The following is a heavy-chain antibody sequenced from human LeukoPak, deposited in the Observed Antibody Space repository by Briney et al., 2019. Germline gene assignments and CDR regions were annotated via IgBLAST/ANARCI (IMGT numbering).Heavy chain of an antibody. CDR3: AKASYYDILTGYYVYWYFDL. CDR1: GFTFSSYA. Sequence: PGGSLRLSCAASGFTFSSYAMHWVRQAPGKGLEWVAVISYDRSNKYYADSVKGRFTISRDNSKNTLYLQMNSLRAEDTAVYYCAKASYYDILTGYYVYWYFDLWGRGTLVTVSS. V-gene: IGHV3-30*04. J-gene: IGHJ2*01. D-gene: IGHD3-9*01. CDR2: ISYDRSNK.